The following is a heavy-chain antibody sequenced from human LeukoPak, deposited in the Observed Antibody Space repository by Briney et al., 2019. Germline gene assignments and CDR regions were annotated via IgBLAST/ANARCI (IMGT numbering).Heavy chain of an antibody. D-gene: IGHD2-21*02. Sequence: ASVKVSCKTSGYTFSSYVMHWVRQAPGQRLEWMGWINAGNGNTKYSQKFQGRVTITGDTSASTAYMELSSLRSEDTAVYYCARGPYCGGDCCIFDYWGQGTLVTVSS. V-gene: IGHV1-3*01. CDR2: INAGNGNT. CDR1: GYTFSSYV. J-gene: IGHJ4*02. CDR3: ARGPYCGGDCCIFDY.